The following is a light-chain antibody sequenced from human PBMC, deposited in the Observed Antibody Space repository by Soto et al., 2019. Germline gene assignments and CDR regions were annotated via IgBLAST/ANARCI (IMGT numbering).Light chain of an antibody. CDR1: SSNIGTNT. J-gene: IGLJ2*01. CDR2: SDN. V-gene: IGLV1-44*01. CDR3: AAWDVSLVV. Sequence: QAVVTQPPSASGTPGQRVTISCSGSSSNIGTNTVSWYQQLPGAATRLLIYSDNQRPSGVPDRFSGSKSGTSASLAISGLQSEDEADYYCAAWDVSLVVFGGGTKLTVL.